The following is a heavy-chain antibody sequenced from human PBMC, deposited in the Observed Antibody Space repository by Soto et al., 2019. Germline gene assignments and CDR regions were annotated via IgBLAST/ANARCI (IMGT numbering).Heavy chain of an antibody. Sequence: QVQLVQSGAEVKKPGSSVKFSCKPSGGTFSTYTFTWVRQAPGQGLEWMGRIIPIIGIINYAQKFQGRVTISADKFTGTAYMELNGLRSDDTAVYYCAGDPDSHYNDSHASSYPWGQGTLVTVSS. J-gene: IGHJ5*02. CDR1: GGTFSTYT. CDR3: AGDPDSHYNDSHASSYP. CDR2: IIPIIGII. V-gene: IGHV1-69*08. D-gene: IGHD4-4*01.